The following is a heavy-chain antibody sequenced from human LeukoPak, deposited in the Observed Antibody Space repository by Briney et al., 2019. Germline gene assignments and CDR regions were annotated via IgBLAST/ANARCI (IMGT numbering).Heavy chain of an antibody. CDR3: ARVERGDYGPPLDY. CDR1: GYTFTSYA. V-gene: IGHV7-4-1*02. CDR2: INTNTGNP. D-gene: IGHD4-17*01. Sequence: GAPVKVSCKASGYTFTSYAMNWVRQAPGQGLEWMGWINTNTGNPTYAQGFTGRFVFSLDTSVSTAYLQISSLKAEDTAVYYCARVERGDYGPPLDYWGQGTLVTVSS. J-gene: IGHJ4*02.